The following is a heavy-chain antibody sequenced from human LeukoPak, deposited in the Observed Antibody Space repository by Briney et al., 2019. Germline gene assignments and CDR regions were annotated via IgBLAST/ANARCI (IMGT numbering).Heavy chain of an antibody. CDR1: GGSISSYY. D-gene: IGHD6-13*01. V-gene: IGHV4-59*01. CDR3: ARDFSSSWFGGPFDP. CDR2: IYYSGST. Sequence: SETLSLTCTVSGGSISSYYWSWIRQPPGRGLEWIGYIYYSGSTNYNPSLKSRVTISVDTSKNQFSLKLSSVTAADTAVYYCARDFSSSWFGGPFDPWGQGTLVTVSS. J-gene: IGHJ5*02.